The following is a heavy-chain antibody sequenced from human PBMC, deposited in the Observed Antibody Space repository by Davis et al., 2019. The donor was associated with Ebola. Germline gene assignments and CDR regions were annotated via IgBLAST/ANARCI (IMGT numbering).Heavy chain of an antibody. V-gene: IGHV7-4-1*02. CDR2: INTHTGNP. CDR1: GYTLTLYI. D-gene: IGHD3-22*01. CDR3: ARGAGRSSGWFDS. Sequence: ASVKVSCKASGYTLTLYIMNWVRQAPGQGLEWMGWINTHTGNPTYAQGFTGRFVFSLDTAVSTAYVQINTLKTEDTAVYYCARGAGRSSGWFDSWGQGTLVTVSS. J-gene: IGHJ5*01.